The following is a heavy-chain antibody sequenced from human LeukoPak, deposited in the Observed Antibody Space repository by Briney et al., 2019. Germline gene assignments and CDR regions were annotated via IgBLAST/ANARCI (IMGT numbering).Heavy chain of an antibody. J-gene: IGHJ4*02. CDR2: IYSGGST. V-gene: IGHV3-53*01. Sequence: XPXXGLEWVSVIYSGGSTYYADSVKGRFTISRDNSKNTLYLQMNSLRAEDTAVYYCARGREMATIWGQGTLVTVSS. CDR3: ARGREMATI. D-gene: IGHD5-24*01.